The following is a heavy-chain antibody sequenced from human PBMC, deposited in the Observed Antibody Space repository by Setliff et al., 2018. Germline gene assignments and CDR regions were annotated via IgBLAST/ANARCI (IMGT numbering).Heavy chain of an antibody. J-gene: IGHJ5*02. CDR2: IYYSGST. V-gene: IGHV4-61*01. Sequence: SETLSLTCTVSGGSVSSGSYYWSWIRQPPGKGLEWIGYIYYSGSTNYSPSLKSRVTISVDTSKNQFSLKLSSVTAADTAVYYCARVWGGGWFDPWGQGTLVTVSS. D-gene: IGHD3-16*01. CDR3: ARVWGGGWFDP. CDR1: GGSVSSGSYY.